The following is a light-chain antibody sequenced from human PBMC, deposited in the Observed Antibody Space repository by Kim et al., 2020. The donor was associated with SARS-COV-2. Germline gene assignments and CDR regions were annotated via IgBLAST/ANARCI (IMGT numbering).Light chain of an antibody. CDR1: KLGDKY. V-gene: IGLV3-1*01. CDR3: QAWDSSMVV. Sequence: VSPGQTASITCSGDKLGDKYACWYQQKPGQSPVLVIYQDSKRPSGIPERFSGSNSGNTATLTISGTQAMDEADYYCQAWDSSMVVFGGGTQLTVL. CDR2: QDS. J-gene: IGLJ2*01.